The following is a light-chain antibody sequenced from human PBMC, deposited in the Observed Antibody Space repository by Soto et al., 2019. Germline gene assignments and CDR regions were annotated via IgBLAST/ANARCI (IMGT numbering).Light chain of an antibody. CDR2: GAS. CDR3: QQYGSSIT. CDR1: QSVSSN. V-gene: IGKV3-20*01. J-gene: IGKJ5*01. Sequence: EILMTQSPATLSVSPGERATLSYRASQSVSSNLAWYQQKPGKAPRLLIYGASNRATGIPDRLSGSGSGTDFTLTIRRLEPEDFAVYYCQQYGSSITFGQGTRLEI.